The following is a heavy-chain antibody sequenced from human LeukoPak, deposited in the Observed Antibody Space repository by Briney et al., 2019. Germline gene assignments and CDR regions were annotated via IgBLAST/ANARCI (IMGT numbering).Heavy chain of an antibody. J-gene: IGHJ4*02. CDR2: ISAYNGNT. Sequence: GASVKVSCKASGYTFTSYGISWVRQAPGQGLEWMGWISAYNGNTNYAQKLQGRVTMTTDTSTSTAYMELRSLRSDDTAVYYCATDRGYYDVLTRYYGFDYWGQGTLVTVSS. V-gene: IGHV1-18*01. D-gene: IGHD3-9*01. CDR3: ATDRGYYDVLTRYYGFDY. CDR1: GYTFTSYG.